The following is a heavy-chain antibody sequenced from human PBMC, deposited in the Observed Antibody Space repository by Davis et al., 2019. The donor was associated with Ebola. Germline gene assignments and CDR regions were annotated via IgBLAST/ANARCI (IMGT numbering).Heavy chain of an antibody. CDR3: ANRAWLES. Sequence: PGGSLRLSCTASGFTFDDYGMTWVRQVPGRGLEWVAVLWYDGSKQYYADSVKGRFTISSDESKSTLYLHINSLRAEDTAVYYCANRAWLESWGQGILVTVSS. J-gene: IGHJ4*02. CDR1: GFTFDDYG. V-gene: IGHV3-33*08. CDR2: LWYDGSKQ. D-gene: IGHD5-24*01.